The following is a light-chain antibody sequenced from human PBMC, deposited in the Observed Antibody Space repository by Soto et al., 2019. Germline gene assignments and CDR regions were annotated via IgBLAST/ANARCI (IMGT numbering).Light chain of an antibody. CDR2: DAS. CDR1: QSVSSY. CDR3: QQRINSLT. V-gene: IGKV3-11*01. J-gene: IGKJ4*01. Sequence: EIVLTQSPATLSLSPGERATLSCRASQSVSSYLAWYQQKPGQAHRLLIYDASNRATGIPARFSGSGSGTDFTLTISSLEPEDFAVYYCQQRINSLTFRGGTKVEIK.